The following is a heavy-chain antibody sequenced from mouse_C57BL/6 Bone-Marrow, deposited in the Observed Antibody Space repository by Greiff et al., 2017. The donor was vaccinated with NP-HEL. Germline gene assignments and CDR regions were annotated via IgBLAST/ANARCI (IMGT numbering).Heavy chain of an antibody. D-gene: IGHD2-3*01. J-gene: IGHJ4*01. Sequence: EVQLQESGPGLVKPSQSLSLTCSVTGYSITSGYYWNWIRQFPGNKLEWMGYISYDGSNNYNPSLKNRISITRDTSKNQFFLKLNSVTTEDTATYYCAREGRLYDGYLYAMDYWGQGTSVTVSS. V-gene: IGHV3-6*01. CDR2: ISYDGSN. CDR3: AREGRLYDGYLYAMDY. CDR1: GYSITSGYY.